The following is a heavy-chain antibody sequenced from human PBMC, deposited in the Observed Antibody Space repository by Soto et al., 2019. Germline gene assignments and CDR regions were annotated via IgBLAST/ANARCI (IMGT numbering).Heavy chain of an antibody. D-gene: IGHD3-10*01. J-gene: IGHJ3*02. Sequence: QLHLQESGPGLVKPSETLSLRCTVSDGSISGYYWSWVRQPGGKGLEWIGRIYSTGNANYNPSLKNRVTMSEDTSQNRFSLELTSVTAADTAMYYCVRGDVFDIWGRGIEVTVSS. CDR3: VRGDVFDI. CDR1: DGSISGYY. CDR2: IYSTGNA. V-gene: IGHV4-4*07.